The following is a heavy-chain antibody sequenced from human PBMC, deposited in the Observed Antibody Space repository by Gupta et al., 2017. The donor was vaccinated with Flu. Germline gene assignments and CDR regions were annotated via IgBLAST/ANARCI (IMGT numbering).Heavy chain of an antibody. Sequence: EVQLLESGGGLVQPGGSLRLSCAASGFTFSSYAMSWVRQAPGKGLEWVSAISGSGGSTYYADSVKGRFTISRDNSKNTLYLQMNSLRAEETAVYYCANLFPPRRSSGWYGDDWGQGTLVTVSS. CDR1: GFTFSSYA. CDR2: ISGSGGST. J-gene: IGHJ4*02. CDR3: ANLFPPRRSSGWYGDD. D-gene: IGHD6-19*01. V-gene: IGHV3-23*01.